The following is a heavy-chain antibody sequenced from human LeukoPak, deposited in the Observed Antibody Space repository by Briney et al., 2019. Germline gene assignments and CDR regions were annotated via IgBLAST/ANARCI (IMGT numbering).Heavy chain of an antibody. D-gene: IGHD5-18*01. Sequence: PGGSLRLSCAASGFTFSSYGMHWVRQAPGKGLEWVAVISYDGSNKYYADSVKGRFTISRDNSKNTLYLQMNSLRAEDTAVYYCAKNPRWKKVWAPAPPRDWGQGTLVTVSS. CDR3: AKNPRWKKVWAPAPPRD. CDR1: GFTFSSYG. CDR2: ISYDGSNK. V-gene: IGHV3-30*18. J-gene: IGHJ4*02.